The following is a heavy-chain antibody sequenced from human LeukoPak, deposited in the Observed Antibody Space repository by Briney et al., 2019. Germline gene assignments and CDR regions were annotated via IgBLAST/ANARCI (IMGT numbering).Heavy chain of an antibody. D-gene: IGHD6-19*01. J-gene: IGHJ4*02. Sequence: GGSLRLSCAASGFTFSSYAMSWVRQAPGKELEWVSPISGSGSSTYYADSVKGRFTISRDNSKNTLYLQMNSLRAEDTAVYYCAKGVAVASPYYFDYWGQGTLVTVSS. CDR3: AKGVAVASPYYFDY. CDR1: GFTFSSYA. CDR2: ISGSGSST. V-gene: IGHV3-23*01.